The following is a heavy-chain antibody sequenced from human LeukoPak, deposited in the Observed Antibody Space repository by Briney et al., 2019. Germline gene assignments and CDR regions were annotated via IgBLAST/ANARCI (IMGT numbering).Heavy chain of an antibody. V-gene: IGHV1-24*01. CDR1: GYTLTELS. CDR3: ATMSGNVVMVAARMYDYYYGMDV. Sequence: ASVKVSCKVSGYTLTELSTHWVRQAPGKGLEWMGGFDPEDGETIYAQKFQGRVTMTEDTSTDTAYMELSSLRSEDTAVYYCATMSGNVVMVAARMYDYYYGMDVWGQGTTVTVSS. J-gene: IGHJ6*02. D-gene: IGHD2-15*01. CDR2: FDPEDGET.